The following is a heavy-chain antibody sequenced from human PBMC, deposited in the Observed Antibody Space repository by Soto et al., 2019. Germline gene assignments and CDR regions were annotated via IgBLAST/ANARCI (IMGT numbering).Heavy chain of an antibody. Sequence: QITLKESGPTLVKPTQTLTLTCTFSGFSLSTSGVGVGWIRQPPGKALEWLALIYWDDDKRYSPSLKSRLTITKDTSKTQVVLTMTNMDPVDTATYYCERPSRLNWGVGYWGQGTLVTVSS. CDR2: IYWDDDK. J-gene: IGHJ4*02. V-gene: IGHV2-5*02. D-gene: IGHD7-27*01. CDR3: ERPSRLNWGVGY. CDR1: GFSLSTSGVG.